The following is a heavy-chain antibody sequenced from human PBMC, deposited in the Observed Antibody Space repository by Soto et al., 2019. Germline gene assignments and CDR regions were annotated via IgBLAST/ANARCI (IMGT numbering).Heavy chain of an antibody. J-gene: IGHJ3*02. D-gene: IGHD6-6*01. CDR3: ARVEYSSSSGAFDI. V-gene: IGHV4-31*03. CDR2: IYYSGST. CDR1: GGSISSGGYY. Sequence: QVQLQESGPGLVKPSQTLSLTCTVSGGSISSGGYYWSWIRQHPGKGLEWIGYIYYSGSTYYNTSLRSRFTNSVDPSKNQFSLKLSSVTAADTAVYYCARVEYSSSSGAFDIGGQGKMVTFAS.